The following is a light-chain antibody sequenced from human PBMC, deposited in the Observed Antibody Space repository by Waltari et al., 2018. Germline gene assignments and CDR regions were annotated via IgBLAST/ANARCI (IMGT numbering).Light chain of an antibody. CDR3: QQYDTLPAT. CDR2: DAS. CDR1: QSVSMT. J-gene: IGKJ1*01. Sequence: EIELTQSPATLTWTPGERATFTCRASQSVSMTLAWYQQKPGQAPKLLIYDASTWATGVPSRFSGSGSGTDFSLTISRLEPEDFATYYCQQYDTLPATFGQGTKVEIK. V-gene: IGKV3-20*01.